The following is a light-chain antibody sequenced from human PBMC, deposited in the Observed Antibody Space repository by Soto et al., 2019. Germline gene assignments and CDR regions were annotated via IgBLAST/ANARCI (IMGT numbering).Light chain of an antibody. CDR2: DVN. CDR1: SSDVGGYNY. V-gene: IGLV2-14*01. J-gene: IGLJ1*01. CDR3: CSYTSSTTYV. Sequence: QSVLTQPASVSGSPGQSITISCTGASSDVGGYNYVSWYQQRPGKAPKLMIFDVNNRPSGVSNRFSGSKSGNTASLTISGLHAEDEADYYCCSYTSSTTYVFGTGTKLTVL.